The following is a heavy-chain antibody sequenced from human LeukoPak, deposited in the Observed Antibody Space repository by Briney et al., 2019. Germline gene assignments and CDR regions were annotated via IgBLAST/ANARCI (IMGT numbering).Heavy chain of an antibody. J-gene: IGHJ4*02. CDR2: ISDSGGRT. CDR3: AKRGVVIRVILVGFHKEAYYFDS. V-gene: IGHV3-23*01. CDR1: GITLSNYG. D-gene: IGHD3-22*01. Sequence: QPGGSLRLSCAVSGITLSNYGMSWVRQAPGKGLEWVAGISDSGGRTNYADSVKGRFTISRDNPKNTLNLQMNSLRAEDTAVYFCAKRGVVIRVILVGFHKEAYYFDSWGQGALVTVSS.